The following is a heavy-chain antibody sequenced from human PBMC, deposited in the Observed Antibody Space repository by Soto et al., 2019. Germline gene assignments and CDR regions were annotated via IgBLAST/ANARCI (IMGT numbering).Heavy chain of an antibody. CDR2: IYYSGST. J-gene: IGHJ3*02. V-gene: IGHV4-59*01. CDR1: GGSISSYY. D-gene: IGHD3-10*01. CDR3: ARDRGEMATHEPLGAFDI. Sequence: SETLSLTCTVSGGSISSYYWSWIRQPPGKGLEWIGYIYYSGSTNYNPSLKSRVTISVDTSKNQFSLKLSSVTAADTAVYYCARDRGEMATHEPLGAFDIWGQGTMVTVSS.